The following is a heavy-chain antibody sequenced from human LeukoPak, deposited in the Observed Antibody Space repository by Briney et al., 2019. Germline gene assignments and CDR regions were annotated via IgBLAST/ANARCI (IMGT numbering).Heavy chain of an antibody. CDR1: GGSISSGGYY. J-gene: IGHJ5*02. CDR3: ARERKYCSGGSCYTNWFDP. CDR2: IYYSGST. Sequence: SETLSLTCTVSGGSISSGGYYWSWIRQHPGKGLEWIGYIYYSGSTYYNPSLKSRVTISLDTSKNQFSLKLSSVTAADTAVYYCARERKYCSGGSCYTNWFDPWGQGTLVTVSS. D-gene: IGHD2-15*01. V-gene: IGHV4-31*03.